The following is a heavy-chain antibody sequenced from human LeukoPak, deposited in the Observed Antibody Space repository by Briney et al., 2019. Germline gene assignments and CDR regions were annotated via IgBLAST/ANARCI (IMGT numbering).Heavy chain of an antibody. D-gene: IGHD3-10*01. J-gene: IGHJ4*02. Sequence: GGSLRLSCAASGFTVSSNYMSWVRQAPGKGLEWVSAISGSGGSTYYADSVKGRFTISRDNSKNTLYLQMNSLRAEDTAVYYCANLGNYYGSGSYMVYWGQGTLVTVSS. CDR1: GFTVSSNY. CDR2: ISGSGGST. V-gene: IGHV3-23*01. CDR3: ANLGNYYGSGSYMVY.